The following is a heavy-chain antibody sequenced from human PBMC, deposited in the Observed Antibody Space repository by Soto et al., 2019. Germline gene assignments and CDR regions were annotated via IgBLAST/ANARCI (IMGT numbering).Heavy chain of an antibody. Sequence: QVQLQESGPRLVKPSQTLSLTCTFSGGSISSADYYWNWIRQPPGKGLEWIGYIYYSGSTYYNPSRKSRVSISVDTSTNQFSLKMSSVTAADTAVYYCVREVVRGERIYHFDHWGQGTLVTVSS. V-gene: IGHV4-30-4*01. CDR3: VREVVRGERIYHFDH. J-gene: IGHJ4*02. CDR1: GGSISSADYY. CDR2: IYYSGST. D-gene: IGHD3-10*01.